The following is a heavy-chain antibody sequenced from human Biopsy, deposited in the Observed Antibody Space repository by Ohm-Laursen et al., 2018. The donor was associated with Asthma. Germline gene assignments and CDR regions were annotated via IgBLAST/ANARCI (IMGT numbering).Heavy chain of an antibody. D-gene: IGHD3-9*01. CDR3: ARTYYDFLTGQVKDAFGV. CDR2: VNTGNGDT. CDR1: GYNFISFA. Sequence: DSVKVSCKASGYNFISFAIHWVRQAPGQRLEWMGWVNTGNGDTKYSQKFQGRVTITRDTFASTDYMELRSLRSEDTATYYCARTYYDFLTGQVKDAFGVWGQGTMVTVSS. J-gene: IGHJ3*01. V-gene: IGHV1-3*04.